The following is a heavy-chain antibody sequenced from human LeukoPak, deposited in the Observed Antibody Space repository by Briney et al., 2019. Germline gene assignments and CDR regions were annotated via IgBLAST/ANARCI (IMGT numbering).Heavy chain of an antibody. Sequence: GGSLRLSCAASGFTFDNYGMTWVRQAPGKGLEWVSSIGSSSSSIYYADSVKGRFTISRDNAKNSLYLQMNSLRAEDTAVYYCARDRWELRGEFVYWGQGTLVTVSS. D-gene: IGHD1-26*01. J-gene: IGHJ4*02. CDR3: ARDRWELRGEFVY. CDR1: GFTFDNYG. CDR2: IGSSSSSI. V-gene: IGHV3-21*01.